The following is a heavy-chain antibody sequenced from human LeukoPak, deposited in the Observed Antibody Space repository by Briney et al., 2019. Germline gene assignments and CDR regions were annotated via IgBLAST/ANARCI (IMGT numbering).Heavy chain of an antibody. CDR2: IYYSGST. Sequence: SETLSLTCNVSGGSVSSGSYYWSWIPQPPGKGLEWIGYIYYSGSTNYNPSLKSRVTVSVDTSKNHFSLKLSSVTAADTAVYYCARSRWLQLEYWGQGTLVTVSS. CDR3: ARSRWLQLEY. V-gene: IGHV4-61*03. J-gene: IGHJ4*02. CDR1: GGSVSSGSYY. D-gene: IGHD5-24*01.